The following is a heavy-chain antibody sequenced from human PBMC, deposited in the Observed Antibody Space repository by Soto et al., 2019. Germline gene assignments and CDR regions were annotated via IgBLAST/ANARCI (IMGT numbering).Heavy chain of an antibody. CDR1: GESASSNSAA. D-gene: IGHD6-19*01. V-gene: IGHV6-1*01. CDR3: ARGALFAVPGTRYYYYYGMDV. Sequence: SQTLSLTFAISGESASSNSAAWNWFRQSPPRGLEWLGRIYYRSKWYHDYAVSVKSRLTINPDTSKNQFSLQLNSVTPEDTAVNYCARGALFAVPGTRYYYYYGMDVWGQGTTVTVSS. J-gene: IGHJ6*02. CDR2: IYYRSKWYH.